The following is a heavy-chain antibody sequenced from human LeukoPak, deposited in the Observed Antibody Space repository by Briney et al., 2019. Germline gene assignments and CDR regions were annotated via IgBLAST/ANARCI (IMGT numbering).Heavy chain of an antibody. V-gene: IGHV4-59*08. CDR3: ARSDCSGGSCMNN. Sequence: PSETLSLTCTVSGFTISSYHWSWIRQPPGKGLEWIGYIYYSGSTNYNPSLKSRVTISVDKSKNQFYLKLSSVIAADTAVYYCARSDCSGGSCMNNWGQGTLVTVSS. CDR2: IYYSGST. D-gene: IGHD2-15*01. J-gene: IGHJ4*02. CDR1: GFTISSYH.